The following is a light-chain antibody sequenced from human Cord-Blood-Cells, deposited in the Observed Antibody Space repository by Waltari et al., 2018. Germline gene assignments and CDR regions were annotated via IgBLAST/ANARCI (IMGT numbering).Light chain of an antibody. CDR2: EVS. CDR1: SSDVGSYNL. Sequence: QSALTQPASVSGSPGQSITISCTGTSSDVGSYNLVSWYQQHPATAPKLMIYEVSKRPSGVSNRFSGSKSGNTASLTISGLQAEDEADYYCCSYAGSSTFVVFGGGTKLTVL. J-gene: IGLJ2*01. V-gene: IGLV2-23*02. CDR3: CSYAGSSTFVV.